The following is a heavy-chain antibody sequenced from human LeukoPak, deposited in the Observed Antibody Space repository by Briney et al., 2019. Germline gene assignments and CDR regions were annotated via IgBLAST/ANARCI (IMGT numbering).Heavy chain of an antibody. J-gene: IGHJ6*03. CDR2: VSYSGNT. CDR3: ARAPAPAALRTYYYYMDV. Sequence: PSETLSLTCAVSGGSITSISYYWGWIRQPPGKGLQWIGSVSYSGNTYYNPSLKSRVTISVDTSKNQFSLNLNSVTAADTAVYYCARAPAPAALRTYYYYMDVWGKGTTVTVSS. V-gene: IGHV4-39*01. CDR1: GGSITSISYY. D-gene: IGHD2-15*01.